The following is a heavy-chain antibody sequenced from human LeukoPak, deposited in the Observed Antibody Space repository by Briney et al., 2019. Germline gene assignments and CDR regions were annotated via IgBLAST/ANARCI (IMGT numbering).Heavy chain of an antibody. CDR3: ARGWNYVDY. V-gene: IGHV1-2*02. Sequence: AAVNVSCKASGYTFTGYYMHWVRQAPGQGLEWMGWINPKSGGKNYEQKFQGRVPMNRDTSISTAYMELSRLTSDDTAVYYCARGWNYVDYWGQGTLVTVSS. J-gene: IGHJ4*02. D-gene: IGHD1-1*01. CDR2: INPKSGGK. CDR1: GYTFTGYY.